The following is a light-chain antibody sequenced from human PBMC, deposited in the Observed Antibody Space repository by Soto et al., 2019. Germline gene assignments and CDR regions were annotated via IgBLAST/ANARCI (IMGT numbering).Light chain of an antibody. J-gene: IGKJ4*01. Sequence: EIVLTQSPATLSLSPGHRATLSCRASQSVSGYLAWYQQQRCQAHRLLIYDASTRATGIPARFSGSGSGTDFTLTITSLEPEDFAVYYGQQRSNWPSTFGGGNKVEI. CDR3: QQRSNWPST. CDR1: QSVSGY. V-gene: IGKV3-11*01. CDR2: DAS.